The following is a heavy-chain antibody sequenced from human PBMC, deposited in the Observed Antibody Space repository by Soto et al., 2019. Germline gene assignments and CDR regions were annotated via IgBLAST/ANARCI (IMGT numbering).Heavy chain of an antibody. CDR3: TTDTPVGHQLVGDY. V-gene: IGHV3-15*01. Sequence: PGGSLRLSCAASGFTFSNAWMIWVRQAPVNGLEFVGRIKSKTDGWTTDYSAPVKGIFTISIDYSKNTLYLQINSLKTEDTAVYYCTTDTPVGHQLVGDYWGQGTMVTVSS. CDR1: GFTFSNAW. D-gene: IGHD2-2*01. J-gene: IGHJ4*02. CDR2: IKSKTDGWTT.